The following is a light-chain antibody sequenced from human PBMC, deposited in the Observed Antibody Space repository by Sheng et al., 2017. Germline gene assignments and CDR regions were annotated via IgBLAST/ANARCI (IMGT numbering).Light chain of an antibody. Sequence: DIQMTQSPSTLSASVGDRVTMTCRASQSISSWLAWYQQKPGKAPKLLIYKGSSLESGVPSRFSGSGSGTEFTLTISSLQPDDFATYYCQQYNSYWWTFGQGTKVEIK. J-gene: IGKJ1*01. CDR3: QQYNSYWWT. CDR1: QSISSW. CDR2: KGS. V-gene: IGKV1-5*03.